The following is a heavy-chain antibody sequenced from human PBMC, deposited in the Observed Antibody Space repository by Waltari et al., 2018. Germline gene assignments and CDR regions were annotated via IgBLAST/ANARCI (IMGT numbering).Heavy chain of an antibody. V-gene: IGHV4-59*08. Sequence: VQLQESGPGLVKPSDTLSLTCTVSGGSITDGYWNWIRQTPGGGLEWIGQVTYSEAVTLIYNPALMTRVTISADTSRNQFFLKLTSVTAADTATYFCARRRCSRLHCPAEHNWLDRWGQGALVTVSS. CDR2: VTYSEAVTL. J-gene: IGHJ5*02. CDR3: ARRRCSRLHCPAEHNWLDR. CDR1: GGSITDGY. D-gene: IGHD2-15*01.